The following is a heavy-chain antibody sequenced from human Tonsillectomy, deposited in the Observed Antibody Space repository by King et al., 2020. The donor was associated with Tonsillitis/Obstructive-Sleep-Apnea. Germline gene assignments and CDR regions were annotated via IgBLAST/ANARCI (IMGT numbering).Heavy chain of an antibody. CDR3: ARGYVDTAMDP. CDR2: IGTAGDT. D-gene: IGHD5-18*01. Sequence: QLVQSGGGLVQPGGSLRLSCAASGFTFSSYDMHWVRQATGKGLEWVSAIGTAGDTYYPGSVTGRFTISRENAKNSLYLQMNSLRAGDTAVYYCARGYVDTAMDPWGQGTLVTVSS. V-gene: IGHV3-13*04. J-gene: IGHJ5*02. CDR1: GFTFSSYD.